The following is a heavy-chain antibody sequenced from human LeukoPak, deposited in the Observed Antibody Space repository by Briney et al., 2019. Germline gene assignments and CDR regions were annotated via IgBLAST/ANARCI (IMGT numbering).Heavy chain of an antibody. CDR3: ARRVYGDNQNPYFDC. CDR2: IYYSGST. J-gene: IGHJ4*02. V-gene: IGHV4-39*01. CDR1: GGSISSSSYY. Sequence: PSETLSLTCTVSGGSISSSSYYWGWIRQPPGKGLEWIGSIYYSGSTYYNPSLKSRVTISVDTSKNQFSLKLSSVTAADTAVYYCARRVYGDNQNPYFDCWGQGTLVTVSS. D-gene: IGHD5/OR15-5a*01.